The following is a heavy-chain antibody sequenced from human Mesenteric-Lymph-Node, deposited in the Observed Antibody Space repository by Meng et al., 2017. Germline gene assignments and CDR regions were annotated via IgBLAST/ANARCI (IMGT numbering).Heavy chain of an antibody. V-gene: IGHV7-4-1*02. CDR2: INTNTGNP. J-gene: IGHJ6*02. D-gene: IGHD3-3*01. CDR3: AREFQHDFWSGYPQHYGMDV. Sequence: ASVKVSCKASGYTFTSYAMNWVRQAPGQGLEWMGWINTNTGNPTYAQGFTGRFVFSLDTSVSTAYLQISSLKAEDTAVHYCAREFQHDFWSGYPQHYGMDVWGQGTTVTVSS. CDR1: GYTFTSYA.